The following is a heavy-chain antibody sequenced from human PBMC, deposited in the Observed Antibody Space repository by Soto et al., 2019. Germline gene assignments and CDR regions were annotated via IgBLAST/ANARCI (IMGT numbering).Heavy chain of an antibody. CDR2: IYYSGST. Sequence: QVQLQESGPGLVKPSETLSLTCTVSGGSVSSGSYYWSWIRQPPGKGLEWIGYIYYSGSTNYNPSLKSRVTISVDTSKNQFSLKLSSVTAADTAVYYCAREGYDFWSGYFRIWFDPWGQGTLVTVSS. J-gene: IGHJ5*02. D-gene: IGHD3-3*01. V-gene: IGHV4-61*01. CDR3: AREGYDFWSGYFRIWFDP. CDR1: GGSVSSGSYY.